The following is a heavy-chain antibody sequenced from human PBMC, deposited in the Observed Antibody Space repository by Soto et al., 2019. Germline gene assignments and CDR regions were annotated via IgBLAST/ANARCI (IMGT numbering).Heavy chain of an antibody. Sequence: ASVKVSCKASGYTFTSYGISWMRQAPGQGLEWMGWISAYNGNTNYAQKLQGRVTMTTDTSTSTAYMELRSLRSDDTAVYYCARESRALIAARPDYWGQGTLVTVSS. J-gene: IGHJ4*02. CDR1: GYTFTSYG. D-gene: IGHD6-6*01. CDR3: ARESRALIAARPDY. V-gene: IGHV1-18*01. CDR2: ISAYNGNT.